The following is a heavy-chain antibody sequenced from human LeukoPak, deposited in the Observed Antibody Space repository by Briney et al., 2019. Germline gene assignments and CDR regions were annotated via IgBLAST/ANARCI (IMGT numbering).Heavy chain of an antibody. Sequence: ASVKVSCKASGYTFTGYYIHWVRQAPGQGLEWMGWINPNSGGTNYAQKFQGRVTMTRDTSISTAYMELSRLRSDDTAVYYCARVRAVAGSRSWFDPWGQGTLVTVSS. CDR3: ARVRAVAGSRSWFDP. CDR1: GYTFTGYY. J-gene: IGHJ5*02. V-gene: IGHV1-2*02. D-gene: IGHD6-19*01. CDR2: INPNSGGT.